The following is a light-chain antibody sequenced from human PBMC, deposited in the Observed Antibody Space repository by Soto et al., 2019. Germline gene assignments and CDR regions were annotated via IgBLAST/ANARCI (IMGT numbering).Light chain of an antibody. CDR3: QQYYNYPRT. CDR2: AAS. V-gene: IGKV1-8*01. Sequence: AIRMTQPPSSFSPSPGDRVTITCRASQGISSYLAWYQQKPGKAPKLLIYAASTLQSGVPSRFSGSGSGTDFTLTISCLQSEDFATYYCQQYYNYPRTFGQGTKVDIK. J-gene: IGKJ1*01. CDR1: QGISSY.